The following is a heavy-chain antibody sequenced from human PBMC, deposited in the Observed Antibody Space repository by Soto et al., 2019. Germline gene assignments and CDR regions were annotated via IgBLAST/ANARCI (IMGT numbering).Heavy chain of an antibody. CDR2: IYYSGST. J-gene: IGHJ4*02. CDR1: GGSISSYY. Sequence: PLETLPLTCTVSGGSISSYYWSWIRQPPGKGLEWIGYIYYSGSTNYNPSLKSRVTISVDTSKNQFSLKLSSVTAADTAVYYCARRWGPTFDFWGQGTLVTVSS. D-gene: IGHD1-26*01. V-gene: IGHV4-59*01. CDR3: ARRWGPTFDF.